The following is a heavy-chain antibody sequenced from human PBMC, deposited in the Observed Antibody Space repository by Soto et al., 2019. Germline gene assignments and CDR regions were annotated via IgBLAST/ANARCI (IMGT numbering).Heavy chain of an antibody. CDR2: ISGDGATT. CDR3: ARNAGDWIRYGVDV. Sequence: DVQLLDSGGGLVQPGGSLRLSCEASGFTFKNYAMSWVRQAPGRGLEWVSGISGDGATTYYADPVKGRFTISRDNSKNTLYLQMSSLRGEDMAIYFCARNAGDWIRYGVDVWGQGTTVTVSS. V-gene: IGHV3-23*01. D-gene: IGHD2-21*02. CDR1: GFTFKNYA. J-gene: IGHJ6*02.